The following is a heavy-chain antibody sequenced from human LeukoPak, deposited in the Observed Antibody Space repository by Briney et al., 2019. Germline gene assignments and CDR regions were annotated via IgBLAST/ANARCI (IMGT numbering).Heavy chain of an antibody. D-gene: IGHD3-10*01. CDR3: ARDGENDY. CDR2: IYYSGST. V-gene: IGHV4-30-4*01. J-gene: IGHJ4*02. Sequence: SETLSLTCTVSGGSISSGDYYWSWIRQPPGKGLEWIGYIYYSGSTYYNPSLKSRVAISVDTSKAQFSLTLSSVTAADTAVYYCARDGENDYWGQGTLVTVSS. CDR1: GGSISSGDYY.